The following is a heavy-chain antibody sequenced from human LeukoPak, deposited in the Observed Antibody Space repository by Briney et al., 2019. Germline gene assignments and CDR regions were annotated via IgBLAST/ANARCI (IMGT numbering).Heavy chain of an antibody. D-gene: IGHD3-3*01. V-gene: IGHV1-18*01. J-gene: IGHJ4*02. Sequence: ASVKVSCKASGYTFTNYGINWVRQAPGQGLEWMGWISAYNGNTNYAQKFQGRVTMTTDTSTSTAYMELRSLRSDDTAVYYCARDLSRRTDWLFWPGIYWGQGTLVTVSS. CDR3: ARDLSRRTDWLFWPGIY. CDR1: GYTFTNYG. CDR2: ISAYNGNT.